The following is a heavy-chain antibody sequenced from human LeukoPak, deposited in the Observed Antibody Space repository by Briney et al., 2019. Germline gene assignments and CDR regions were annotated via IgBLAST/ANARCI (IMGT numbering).Heavy chain of an antibody. Sequence: GSLRLSCAASGFTFSSYAMSWIRQPPGKGLEWIGSIYYSGSTYYNPSLKSRVSTSVATSKSQFSLTLSSVTAADTAVYFCGRMRRTDWSVDYWGQGILVTVSS. CDR3: GRMRRTDWSVDY. J-gene: IGHJ4*02. V-gene: IGHV4-39*01. CDR1: GFTFSSYA. CDR2: IYYSGST. D-gene: IGHD3-9*01.